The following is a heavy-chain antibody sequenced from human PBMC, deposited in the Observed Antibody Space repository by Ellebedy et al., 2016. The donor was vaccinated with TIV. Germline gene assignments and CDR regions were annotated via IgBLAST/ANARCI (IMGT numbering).Heavy chain of an antibody. CDR1: GYSISSGYY. D-gene: IGHD3/OR15-3a*01. Sequence: SETLSLXCNVSGYSISSGYYWGWIRQPPGKGLEWIGSMFHSGSTYYSPSLKSRVTISVDTTKNQWSLRLRSVTAADTAVYFCARTDLRYGMDVWGQGTSVTVS. CDR3: ARTDLRYGMDV. J-gene: IGHJ6*02. CDR2: MFHSGST. V-gene: IGHV4-38-2*02.